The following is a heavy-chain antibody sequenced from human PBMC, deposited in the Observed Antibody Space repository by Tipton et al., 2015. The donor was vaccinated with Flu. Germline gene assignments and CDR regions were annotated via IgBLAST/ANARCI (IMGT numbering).Heavy chain of an antibody. CDR1: GFTFDDYA. D-gene: IGHD3-10*01. CDR2: ISWNSGSI. Sequence: SLRLSCAASGFTFDDYAMHWVRQAPGKGLEWVSGISWNSGSIGYADSVKGRFTISRDNAKNSLYLQMNSLRAEDTALYYCAKDGGYGSGSSSAYYYGMDVWGQGTTVTVSS. CDR3: AKDGGYGSGSSSAYYYGMDV. V-gene: IGHV3-9*01. J-gene: IGHJ6*02.